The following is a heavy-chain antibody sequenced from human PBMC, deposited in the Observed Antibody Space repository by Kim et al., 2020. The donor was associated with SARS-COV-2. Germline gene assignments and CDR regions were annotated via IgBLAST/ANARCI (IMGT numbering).Heavy chain of an antibody. V-gene: IGHV3-21*01. D-gene: IGHD2-2*01. J-gene: IGHJ4*02. CDR3: ARGTGVVVVPSALRMMDY. Sequence: GGSLRLSCAASGFTFSAYSMNWVRQAPGEGLEWVSSITTSSSYIYYADSVKGRFTISRDYAGNSLYLQMNSLRAEDTAVYYCARGTGVVVVPSALRMMDYWGQGTLVTVSS. CDR2: ITTSSSYI. CDR1: GFTFSAYS.